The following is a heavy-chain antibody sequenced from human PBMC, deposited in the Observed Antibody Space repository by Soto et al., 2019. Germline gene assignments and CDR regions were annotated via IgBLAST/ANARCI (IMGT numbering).Heavy chain of an antibody. D-gene: IGHD1-26*01. Sequence: EVQLLESGGGFIQPGGSLRLSCAASVFTFSSYGMSWVRQAPGKGLEWVSSISGDGSGTYYADSVKGRFAISRDNSKSTLSLQMNSLGAEDTAIYYCAKIVDNGGINYWGRGTRVTVSS. CDR1: VFTFSSYG. CDR2: ISGDGSGT. J-gene: IGHJ4*02. CDR3: AKIVDNGGINY. V-gene: IGHV3-23*01.